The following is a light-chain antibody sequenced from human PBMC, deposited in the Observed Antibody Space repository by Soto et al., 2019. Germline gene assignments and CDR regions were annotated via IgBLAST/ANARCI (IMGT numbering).Light chain of an antibody. CDR3: QQRSNWPPYT. Sequence: EIVLTQSPATLSLSPGERATLSCRASQSVSSYLAWYQQKPGQAPRLLIYDASNRATGIPARFSGSGSGTDFTLQISSLEPEDFAVYYCQQRSNWPPYTFGQGTKLEIK. J-gene: IGKJ2*01. CDR1: QSVSSY. V-gene: IGKV3-11*01. CDR2: DAS.